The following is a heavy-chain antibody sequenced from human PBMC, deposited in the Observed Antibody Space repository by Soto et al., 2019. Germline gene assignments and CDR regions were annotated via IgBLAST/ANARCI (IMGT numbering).Heavy chain of an antibody. D-gene: IGHD1-26*01. CDR2: INGRSNYV. CDR3: AREDGVVGSSSAFDH. J-gene: IGHJ4*02. CDR1: GFTFSTYT. V-gene: IGHV3-21*01. Sequence: EVQVVESGGGLVKPGGSLRLSCVFSGFTFSTYTMNWVRQAPGKGLEWVSSINGRSNYVYYADSVKGRFTISRDNAKDSLYLQMNRLRAEDTAIYYCAREDGVVGSSSAFDHWGLGTLVTVSS.